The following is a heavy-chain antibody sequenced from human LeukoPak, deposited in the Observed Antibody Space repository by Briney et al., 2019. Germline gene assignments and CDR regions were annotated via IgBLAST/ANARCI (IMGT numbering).Heavy chain of an antibody. V-gene: IGHV3-23*01. D-gene: IGHD2-15*01. Sequence: GGSLRLSCAVSGFTFGAYAMSWARQPPGKGLEWVSGISGSADATWYADSVKGRFTISRDNSKNTVNVQMNSLRPEDTAVYYCAKCSGSSCYSSGAFDNWGQGTLVTVSS. CDR2: ISGSADAT. J-gene: IGHJ4*02. CDR3: AKCSGSSCYSSGAFDN. CDR1: GFTFGAYA.